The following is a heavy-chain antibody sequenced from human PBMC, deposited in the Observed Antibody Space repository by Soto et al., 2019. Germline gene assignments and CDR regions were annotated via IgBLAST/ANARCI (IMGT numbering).Heavy chain of an antibody. CDR1: GGSISSYY. Sequence: QVQLQESGPGLVKPSETLSLTCTVSGGSISSYYWSWIRQPPGKGLEWIGYIYYSGSTNYNPSLKSRVTISVNTFKNQFSLKLSSVTAADTAVYYCARANSYVIVTAEYYYYMDVWGKGTTVTVSS. CDR2: IYYSGST. CDR3: ARANSYVIVTAEYYYYMDV. D-gene: IGHD3-9*01. V-gene: IGHV4-59*01. J-gene: IGHJ6*03.